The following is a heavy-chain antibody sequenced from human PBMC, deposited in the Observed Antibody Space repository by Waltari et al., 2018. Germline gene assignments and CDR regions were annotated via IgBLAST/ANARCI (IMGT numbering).Heavy chain of an antibody. J-gene: IGHJ1*01. CDR3: ARVPILGGYNYAFQH. D-gene: IGHD5-12*01. CDR1: GGSISSYY. CDR2: IYYSGST. Sequence: QVQLQESGPGLVKPSETLSLTCTVSGGSISSYYWSWIRPPPGKGLEWIGYIYYSGSTNYNPSLKSRVTISVDTSKNQFSLKLSSVTAADTAVYYCARVPILGGYNYAFQHWGQGTLVTVSS. V-gene: IGHV4-59*01.